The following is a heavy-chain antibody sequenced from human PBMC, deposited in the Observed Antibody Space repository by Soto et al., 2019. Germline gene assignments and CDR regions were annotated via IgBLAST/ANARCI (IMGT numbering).Heavy chain of an antibody. D-gene: IGHD3-16*01. CDR1: GFAFSASA. J-gene: IGHJ3*02. CDR3: AVVLPSNYVFHI. CDR2: VRSKSDNVAP. Sequence: EVQLVESGGDLVQPGGSLELSCAASGFAFSASAVHWVRQASGKGLEWVGRVRSKSDNVAPVYAASVKGRFTISRDDSKNTAYLQMNGLKSEDTAVYFCAVVLPSNYVFHIWGQGTMVTVSS. V-gene: IGHV3-73*02.